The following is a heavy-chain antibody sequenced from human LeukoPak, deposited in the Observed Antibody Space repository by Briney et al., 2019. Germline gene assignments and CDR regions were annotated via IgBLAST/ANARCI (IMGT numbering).Heavy chain of an antibody. Sequence: PGGSLRLSCAASGFTFSGSAMHWVRQASGKGLEWVGRIRSKANSYATAYAASVQGRFSISRDDSKNTAYLQINSLKTEYTAVYYCSRLHHLDAGETDLPFDYWGQGTLVTVSS. J-gene: IGHJ4*02. D-gene: IGHD2-21*01. CDR2: IRSKANSYAT. V-gene: IGHV3-73*01. CDR1: GFTFSGSA. CDR3: SRLHHLDAGETDLPFDY.